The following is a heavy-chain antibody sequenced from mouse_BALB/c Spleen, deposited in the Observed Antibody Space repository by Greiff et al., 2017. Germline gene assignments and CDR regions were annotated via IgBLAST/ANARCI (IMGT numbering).Heavy chain of an antibody. CDR2: IYPGGGYT. CDR1: GYTFTNYW. D-gene: IGHD3-1*01. V-gene: IGHV1-63*02. J-gene: IGHJ3*01. Sequence: VQLQQSGPELVRPGVSVKISCKASGYTFTNYWLGWVKQRPGHGLEWIGDIYPGGGYTNYNEKFKGKATLTADTSSSTAYMQLSSLTSEDSDVYFCARGSSGAPFAYWGQGTLVTVSA. CDR3: ARGSSGAPFAY.